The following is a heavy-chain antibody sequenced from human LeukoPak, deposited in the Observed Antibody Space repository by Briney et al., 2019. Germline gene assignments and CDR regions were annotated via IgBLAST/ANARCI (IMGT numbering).Heavy chain of an antibody. CDR1: GGSVSTSNW. V-gene: IGHV4-4*02. Sequence: SGTLSLICTVSGGSVSTSNWWSWVRQPPGKGLEWIGEIYHSGSANYNPSLRGRVTISVDKSKNQFSLNLSSVTAADTAMYYCARVSGFRSPDYWGQGTLVTVSS. J-gene: IGHJ4*02. CDR3: ARVSGFRSPDY. D-gene: IGHD3-10*01. CDR2: IYHSGSA.